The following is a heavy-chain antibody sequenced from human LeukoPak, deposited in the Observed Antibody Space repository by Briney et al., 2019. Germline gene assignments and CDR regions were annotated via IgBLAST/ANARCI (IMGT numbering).Heavy chain of an antibody. Sequence: PGGSLRLSCAASGFTFSSYSMNWVRQAPGKGLEWVGRTRNKANSYTTEYAASVKGRFSISRDNSKNSLYLQINSLKSEDTAVYYCVRAGSGWYDWGQGTLVTVSS. CDR3: VRAGSGWYD. D-gene: IGHD6-19*01. V-gene: IGHV3-72*01. J-gene: IGHJ4*02. CDR1: GFTFSSYS. CDR2: TRNKANSYTT.